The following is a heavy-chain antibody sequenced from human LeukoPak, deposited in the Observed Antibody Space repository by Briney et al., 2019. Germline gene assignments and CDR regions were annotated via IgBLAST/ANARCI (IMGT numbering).Heavy chain of an antibody. J-gene: IGHJ4*02. CDR2: VFHTGNT. V-gene: IGHV4-59*01. CDR3: ARATVTYDFWSGYPSYFDS. Sequence: SETLSLTCTVSGGSISSYYWIWIRQPPGKGPEWIGNVFHTGNTNYSPSLRSRVTISLDTSKNQFSLSLRSVTAADTAVYYCARATVTYDFWSGYPSYFDSWGQGTLVTVSS. D-gene: IGHD3-3*01. CDR1: GGSISSYY.